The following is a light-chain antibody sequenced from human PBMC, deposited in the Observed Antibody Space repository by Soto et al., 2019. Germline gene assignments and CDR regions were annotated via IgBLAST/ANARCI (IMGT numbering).Light chain of an antibody. CDR2: DAS. CDR1: QSVSSSY. V-gene: IGKV3-20*01. CDR3: QQYGSSPRT. J-gene: IGKJ1*01. Sequence: EIVLTQSPGTLSLSPGERATLSCRASQSVSSSYLAWYQQKPGQAPRLLIYDASSRATGIPDRFSGSGSGTAFTLTISRLGPEDFAVYYCQQYGSSPRTFGQGTKVEIK.